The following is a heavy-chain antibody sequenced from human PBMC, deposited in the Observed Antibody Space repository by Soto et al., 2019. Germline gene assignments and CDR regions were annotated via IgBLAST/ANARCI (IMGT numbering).Heavy chain of an antibody. V-gene: IGHV4-59*01. CDR1: GASITDYF. D-gene: IGHD2-21*02. J-gene: IGHJ4*02. CDR2: FYYGEPT. Sequence: QVHLQESGPGLVKPSETLSLTCTVAGASITDYFWTWIRQPPGKGLEWIGYFYYGEPTNKKSSLNSRFTVSVDTSKSRFSLMVTSVTTADTAVYYCARGTYCGTDCYWTVDFWGQGKMVTVSS. CDR3: ARGTYCGTDCYWTVDF.